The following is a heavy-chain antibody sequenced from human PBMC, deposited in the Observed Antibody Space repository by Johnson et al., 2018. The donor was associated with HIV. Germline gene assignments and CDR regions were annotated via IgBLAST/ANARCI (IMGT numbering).Heavy chain of an antibody. Sequence: QVQLVESGGGVVQPGRSLRLSCAASGFTFSSYAMHWVRQAPGKGLEWVAVISYDGSNKYYADSVKVRFTISRDNSKNTLNLQMNSLRAEDTAVYYCAKDSERGYSYGWCGFDIWGQGTMVTVSS. CDR1: GFTFSSYA. V-gene: IGHV3-30*04. D-gene: IGHD5-18*01. CDR2: ISYDGSNK. CDR3: AKDSERGYSYGWCGFDI. J-gene: IGHJ3*02.